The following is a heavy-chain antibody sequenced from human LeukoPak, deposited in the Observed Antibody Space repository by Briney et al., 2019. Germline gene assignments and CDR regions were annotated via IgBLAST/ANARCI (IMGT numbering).Heavy chain of an antibody. CDR2: IYPGDSDT. J-gene: IGHJ4*02. CDR1: GYSFTSYW. CDR3: ARRYCSSTSCYEYFDY. V-gene: IGHV5-51*01. D-gene: IGHD2-2*01. Sequence: GESLKISCKGSGYSFTSYWIGWVRQMPRKGLEWMGIIYPGDSDTRYSPSFQGQVTISADKSISTAYLQWSSLKASDTAMYYCARRYCSSTSCYEYFDYWGQGTLVTVSS.